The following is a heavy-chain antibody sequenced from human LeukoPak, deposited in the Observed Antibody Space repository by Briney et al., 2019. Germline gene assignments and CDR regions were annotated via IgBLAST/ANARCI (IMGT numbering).Heavy chain of an antibody. Sequence: GASVKVSCKASGYTFTGYYIHWLRLAPGQGLEWMGIINPSDGSTRYAQKLEGRVTMTRDMSTSTVYMELSSLRSEDTAMYYCARVRDGYNDAFDIWGQGTMVIVSS. D-gene: IGHD5-24*01. V-gene: IGHV1-46*01. J-gene: IGHJ3*02. CDR1: GYTFTGYY. CDR3: ARVRDGYNDAFDI. CDR2: INPSDGST.